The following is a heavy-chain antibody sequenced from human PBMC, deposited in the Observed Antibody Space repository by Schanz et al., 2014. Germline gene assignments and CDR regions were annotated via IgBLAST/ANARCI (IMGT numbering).Heavy chain of an antibody. CDR1: GITFSGYS. D-gene: IGHD2-8*01. CDR3: PRDYESDLYSPRHDAFDV. CDR2: ISGSSSTK. V-gene: IGHV3-48*01. Sequence: EVQLVESGGGLAQPGGSLRLSCAASGITFSGYSMNWVRQAPGKGLEWVSYISGSSSTKYYADSVKGRFTISRDNGKKSLVRKRTRGRAEDPAVYCGPRDYESDLYSPRHDAFDVWGQGTVVTVSS. J-gene: IGHJ3*01.